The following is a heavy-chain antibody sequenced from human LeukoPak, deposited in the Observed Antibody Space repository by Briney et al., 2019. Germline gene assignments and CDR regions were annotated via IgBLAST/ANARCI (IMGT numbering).Heavy chain of an antibody. CDR2: ISGSGGST. Sequence: PGGSLRLSCAASGFTFSSYAMSWVRQAPGKGLEWVSAISGSGGSTYYADSVKGRFTISRDNSKNTLYLQMNSLRAEDTAVYYCAKDSVRWWFGELPQDYWGQGTLVTVSS. CDR3: AKDSVRWWFGELPQDY. V-gene: IGHV3-23*01. D-gene: IGHD3-10*01. J-gene: IGHJ4*02. CDR1: GFTFSSYA.